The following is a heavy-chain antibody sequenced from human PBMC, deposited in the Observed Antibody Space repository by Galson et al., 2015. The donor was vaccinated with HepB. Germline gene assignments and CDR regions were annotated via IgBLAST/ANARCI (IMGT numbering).Heavy chain of an antibody. D-gene: IGHD6-19*01. Sequence: SVKVSCKASGYTFTSYGISWVRQAPGQGLEWMGWISAYNGNTNYAQKLQGRVTMTTDTSTGTAYMELRSLRSDDTAVYYCARGEYSSGWYGGDAFDIWGQGTMVTVSS. CDR3: ARGEYSSGWYGGDAFDI. V-gene: IGHV1-18*04. CDR2: ISAYNGNT. CDR1: GYTFTSYG. J-gene: IGHJ3*02.